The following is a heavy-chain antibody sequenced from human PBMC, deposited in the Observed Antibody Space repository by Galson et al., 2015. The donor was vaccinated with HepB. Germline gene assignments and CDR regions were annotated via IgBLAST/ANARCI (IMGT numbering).Heavy chain of an antibody. V-gene: IGHV1-2*02. CDR2: INRNSGAT. D-gene: IGHD2-2*01. CDR3: ARAVIPGPSPVDV. Sequence: SVKVSCKASGYTFTGYYIHWVRQAPGQGLEWMGWINRNSGATHYAQNFQDRVTVTRDPSISTAYMELSRLRSDDSAVYYCARAVIPGPSPVDVWGKGTMVTVSS. J-gene: IGHJ6*04. CDR1: GYTFTGYY.